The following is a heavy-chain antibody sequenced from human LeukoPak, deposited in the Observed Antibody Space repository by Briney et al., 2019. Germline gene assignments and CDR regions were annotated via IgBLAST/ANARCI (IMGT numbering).Heavy chain of an antibody. CDR1: GFTFSSYS. CDR2: ISSSSSTI. CDR3: ARVPESTWTSLDYFDY. J-gene: IGHJ4*01. Sequence: EGSLRLSCAASGFTFSSYSMNWVRQAPGKGLEWVSYISSSSSTIYYADSVKGRFTISRDNAKNSLYLQMNSLRAEDTAVYYCARVPESTWTSLDYFDYWGQGTLVAVSS. V-gene: IGHV3-48*01. D-gene: IGHD2-2*01.